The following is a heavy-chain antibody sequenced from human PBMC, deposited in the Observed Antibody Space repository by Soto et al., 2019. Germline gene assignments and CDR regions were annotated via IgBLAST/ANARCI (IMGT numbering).Heavy chain of an antibody. Sequence: QVQLVQSGAEVKKPGSSVKVSCKASGGTFSSYTISWVRQAPGQGLEWMGRIIPILGIANYAQKFQGRVTITADKSTSTAYMELSSLRSEDTAVYYCARDLHSGCSSTSCYDWWFDPWGQGTLVTVSS. D-gene: IGHD2-2*01. CDR2: IIPILGIA. CDR3: ARDLHSGCSSTSCYDWWFDP. CDR1: GGTFSSYT. V-gene: IGHV1-69*08. J-gene: IGHJ5*02.